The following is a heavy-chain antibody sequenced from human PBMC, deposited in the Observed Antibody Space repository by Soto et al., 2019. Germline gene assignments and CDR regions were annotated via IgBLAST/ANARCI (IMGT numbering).Heavy chain of an antibody. CDR2: ISGSGGST. CDR3: AKVKGDEPAAELDY. CDR1: GFTFSSYA. V-gene: IGHV3-23*01. J-gene: IGHJ4*02. D-gene: IGHD2-2*01. Sequence: EVQLLESGGGLVQPGGSLRLSCAASGFTFSSYAMSWVRQAPGKGLEWVSAISGSGGSTYYADSVKGRFTISRDNSKNTLYLQMSSLSAEDTAVYYCAKVKGDEPAAELDYWGQGTLVTVSS.